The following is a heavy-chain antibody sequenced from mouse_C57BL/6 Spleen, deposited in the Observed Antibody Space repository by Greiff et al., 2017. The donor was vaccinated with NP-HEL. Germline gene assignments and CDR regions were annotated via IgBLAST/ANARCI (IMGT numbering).Heavy chain of an antibody. CDR2: ILPGSGST. CDR1: GYTFTGYW. CDR3: ARSHYYGSRGYFDY. J-gene: IGHJ2*01. D-gene: IGHD1-1*01. Sequence: VQLQQSGAELMKPGASVKLSCKATGYTFTGYWIEWVKQRPGHGLEWIGEILPGSGSTNYNEKFKGKATFTADKSSNTAYMQVSSQTTEDSAIDYCARSHYYGSRGYFDYWGQGTTLTVSS. V-gene: IGHV1-9*01.